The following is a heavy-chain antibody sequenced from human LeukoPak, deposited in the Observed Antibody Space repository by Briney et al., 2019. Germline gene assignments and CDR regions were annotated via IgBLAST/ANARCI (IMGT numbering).Heavy chain of an antibody. J-gene: IGHJ4*02. CDR2: ISAYNGNT. CDR3: ARWEYCSSSSCYDESETFDY. D-gene: IGHD2-2*01. CDR1: GYTFTSSG. Sequence: GASVKLSCKASGYTFTSSGISWVRQAPGPGLEWMGWISAYNGNTNYAQKYQGRVTMTTDTSTSTAYMELRSQRSDDTAIYYCARWEYCSSSSCYDESETFDYWGQGTLVTVSS. V-gene: IGHV1-18*01.